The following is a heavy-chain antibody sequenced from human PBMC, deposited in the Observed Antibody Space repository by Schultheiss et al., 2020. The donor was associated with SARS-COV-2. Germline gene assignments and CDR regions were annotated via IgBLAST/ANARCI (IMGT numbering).Heavy chain of an antibody. D-gene: IGHD3-10*01. CDR2: ISSSSSYI. J-gene: IGHJ4*02. CDR3: AKRHSGSGSYYNPLDY. Sequence: GGSLRLSCAASGFTFSSYAMSWVRQAPGKGLEWVSSISSSSSYIYYADSVKARFTISRDNSKNTLYLQMNSLRADDTAVYYCAKRHSGSGSYYNPLDYWGQGTLVTVSS. V-gene: IGHV3-21*01. CDR1: GFTFSSYA.